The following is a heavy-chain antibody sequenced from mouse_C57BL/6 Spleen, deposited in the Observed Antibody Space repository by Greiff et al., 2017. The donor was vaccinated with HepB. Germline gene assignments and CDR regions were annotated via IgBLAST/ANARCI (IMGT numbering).Heavy chain of an antibody. J-gene: IGHJ2*01. CDR3: ARSRPYYFDY. CDR2: IRNKANGYTT. V-gene: IGHV7-3*01. CDR1: GFTFTDYY. Sequence: EVQLVESGGGLVQPGGSLSLSCAASGFTFTDYYMSWVRQPPGKALEWLGFIRNKANGYTTEYSASVKGRFTISRDNSQSILYLQMNALRAEDSATYYSARSRPYYFDYWGQGTTLTVSS.